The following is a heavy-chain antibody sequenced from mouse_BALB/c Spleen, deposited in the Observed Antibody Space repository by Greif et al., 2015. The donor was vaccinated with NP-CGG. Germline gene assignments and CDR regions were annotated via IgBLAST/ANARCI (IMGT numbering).Heavy chain of an antibody. J-gene: IGHJ2*01. CDR1: GFTFSSFG. CDR3: ARGGGFDY. V-gene: IGHV5-17*02. CDR2: ISSGSSTI. Sequence: DVKLVESGGGLVQPGGSRKLSCAASGFTFSSFGMHWVRQAPEKGLEWVAYISSGSSTIYYADTVEGRFTISRDNPKDTLFLQMTSLRSEDTAMYYCARGGGFDYWGQGTTLTVSS.